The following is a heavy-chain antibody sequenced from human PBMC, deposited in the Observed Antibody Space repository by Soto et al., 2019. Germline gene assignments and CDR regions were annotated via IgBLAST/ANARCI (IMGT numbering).Heavy chain of an antibody. J-gene: IGHJ6*02. D-gene: IGHD3-3*01. Sequence: ASVKVSCKASGYTFTSYYIHWVRQAPGQGLEWMAMIHPSPGTTSYAQKFQGRLTTTRDTSTGTVYMELSSLRSEDTAVYYCARLVYYDCWSGHPRRENYGMDVWGQGTTVTVS. CDR2: IHPSPGTT. V-gene: IGHV1-46*01. CDR1: GYTFTSYY. CDR3: ARLVYYDCWSGHPRRENYGMDV.